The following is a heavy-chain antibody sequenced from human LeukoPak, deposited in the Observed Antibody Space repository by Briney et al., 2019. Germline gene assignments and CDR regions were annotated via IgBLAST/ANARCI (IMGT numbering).Heavy chain of an antibody. V-gene: IGHV4-59*01. J-gene: IGHJ4*02. CDR2: IYYSGST. CDR1: GASISSYY. Sequence: PSETLSLTCTVSGASISSYYWSWIRQPPGQGLEWIGYIYYSGSTNYNPSLKSRVSISVDTSKNQFSLKLSSVTAADTAVYYCARGRYGWLPFDYWGQGTLVTVSS. CDR3: ARGRYGWLPFDY. D-gene: IGHD3-16*01.